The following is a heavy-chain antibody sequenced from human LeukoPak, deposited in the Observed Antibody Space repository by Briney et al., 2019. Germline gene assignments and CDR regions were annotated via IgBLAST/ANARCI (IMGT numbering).Heavy chain of an antibody. V-gene: IGHV3-23*01. J-gene: IGHJ4*02. Sequence: GGSLRLSCAASGFTFSSYAMSWVRQAPGKGLQWVSAISGIDGSTYYADSVKGRFTISRDNSKNTLYLQMNSLRAEDTAVYFCAKTYYYDSSGYYYGHFDYWGQGTLVTVSS. CDR3: AKTYYYDSSGYYYGHFDY. CDR2: ISGIDGST. CDR1: GFTFSSYA. D-gene: IGHD3-22*01.